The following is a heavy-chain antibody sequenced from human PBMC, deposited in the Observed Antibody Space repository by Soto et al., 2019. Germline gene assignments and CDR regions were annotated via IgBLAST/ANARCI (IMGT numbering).Heavy chain of an antibody. V-gene: IGHV1-18*04. J-gene: IGHJ6*02. CDR1: GYTFTSYG. Sequence: PAASVKVSCKASGYTFTSYGISWVRQAPGQGLEWMGWISAYNGNTNYAQKLQGRVTMTTDTSTSTAYMELRSLRSDDTAVYYCAINPIPQDYGYYYGMDVWGQGTTVTVSS. CDR3: AINPIPQDYGYYYGMDV. D-gene: IGHD4-17*01. CDR2: ISAYNGNT.